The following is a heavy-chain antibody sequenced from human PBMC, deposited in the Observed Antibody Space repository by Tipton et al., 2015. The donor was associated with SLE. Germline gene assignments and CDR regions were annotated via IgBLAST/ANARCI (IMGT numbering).Heavy chain of an antibody. CDR1: NGSITSLYDY. CDR2: LYYSGNT. V-gene: IGHV4-39*07. Sequence: TLSLTCTVSNGSITSLYDYWGWVRQPPGKGLEWIGVLYYSGNTYYNPSLKSPVTLSIDTSKNQFSLKLSSVTAADTAVYFCARGPNWGLDDAFDIWGQGTMVSVSS. J-gene: IGHJ3*02. D-gene: IGHD7-27*01. CDR3: ARGPNWGLDDAFDI.